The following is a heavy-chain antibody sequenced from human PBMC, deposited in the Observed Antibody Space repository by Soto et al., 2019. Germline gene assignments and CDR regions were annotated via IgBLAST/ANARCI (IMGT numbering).Heavy chain of an antibody. Sequence: PGGSLRLSCAASGFTLGNYWMHWVRQAPGKGLVWVSRINDYGTTINYAESVEGRFTISRDNAKNTLYLQMNSLRAEDTAVYYCARVSRSTSVNFDYWGQGTQVTVSS. J-gene: IGHJ4*02. CDR3: ARVSRSTSVNFDY. D-gene: IGHD4-17*01. CDR2: INDYGTTI. V-gene: IGHV3-74*01. CDR1: GFTLGNYW.